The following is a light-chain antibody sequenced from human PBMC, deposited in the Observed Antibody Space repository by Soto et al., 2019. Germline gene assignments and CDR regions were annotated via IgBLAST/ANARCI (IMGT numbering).Light chain of an antibody. CDR3: SSYTSSSTLDYV. CDR2: EVS. CDR1: SSDVGGYNH. V-gene: IGLV2-14*01. Sequence: QSALTQPASVSGSPGQSITISCTVTSSDVGGYNHVSWYQQHPGKAPKLMIYEVSNRPSGVSNRFSGSKSGNTASLTISGPQAEDEADYYCSSYTSSSTLDYVFGTGTKVTVL. J-gene: IGLJ1*01.